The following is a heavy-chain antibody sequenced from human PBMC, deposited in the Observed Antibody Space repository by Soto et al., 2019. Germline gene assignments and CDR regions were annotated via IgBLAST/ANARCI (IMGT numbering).Heavy chain of an antibody. V-gene: IGHV1-18*01. Sequence: ASVKVSCKASGYTFTSYGISWVRQAPGQGLEWMGWISAYNGNTNYAQKLQGRVTMTTDTSTSTAYMELRSLRSDDTAVYYCARKGYYDSSGYLGRGAFDIWGQGTMVTVSS. J-gene: IGHJ3*02. D-gene: IGHD3-22*01. CDR3: ARKGYYDSSGYLGRGAFDI. CDR1: GYTFTSYG. CDR2: ISAYNGNT.